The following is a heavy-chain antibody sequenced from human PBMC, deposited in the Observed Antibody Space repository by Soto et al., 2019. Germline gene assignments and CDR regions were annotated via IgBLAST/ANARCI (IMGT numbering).Heavy chain of an antibody. CDR2: ISAYNGNT. Sequence: GASVKVSCKASGYTFTSYGISWVRQAPGQGLEWMGWISAYNGNTNYAQKLQGRVTMTTGTSTSTAYMELRSLRSDDTALYYCARGSDGSKYYYYSGRDVGGKGTRVTVSS. D-gene: IGHD5-18*01. CDR3: ARGSDGSKYYYYSGRDV. V-gene: IGHV1-18*01. CDR1: GYTFTSYG. J-gene: IGHJ6*04.